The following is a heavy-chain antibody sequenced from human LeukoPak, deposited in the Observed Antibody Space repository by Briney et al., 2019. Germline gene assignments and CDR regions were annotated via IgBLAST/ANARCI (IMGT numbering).Heavy chain of an antibody. D-gene: IGHD6-6*01. CDR3: ARHESLEYSSSPGGFDY. Sequence: SETLSLTCTVSGGSISSSSYYWGWIRQPPGKGLEWIGSIYYSGSTYYNPSLKSRVTISVDTSKNQFSLKLSSVTAADTAVYYCARHESLEYSSSPGGFDYWGQGTLVTVSS. CDR1: GGSISSSSYY. J-gene: IGHJ4*02. CDR2: IYYSGST. V-gene: IGHV4-39*01.